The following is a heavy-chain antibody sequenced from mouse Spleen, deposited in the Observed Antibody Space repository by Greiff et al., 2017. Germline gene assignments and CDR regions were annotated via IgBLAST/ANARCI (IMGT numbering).Heavy chain of an antibody. CDR2: IYPGDGDT. V-gene: IGHV1-82*01. CDR3: ARLGGGYFDY. D-gene: IGHD4-1*01. CDR1: GYAFSSSW. Sequence: VQLQQSGPELVKPGASVKISCKASGYAFSSSWMNWVKQRPGKGLEWIGRIYPGDGDTNYNGKFKGKATLTADKSSSTAYMQLSSLTSEDSAVYFCARLGGGYFDYWGQGTTLTVSS. J-gene: IGHJ2*01.